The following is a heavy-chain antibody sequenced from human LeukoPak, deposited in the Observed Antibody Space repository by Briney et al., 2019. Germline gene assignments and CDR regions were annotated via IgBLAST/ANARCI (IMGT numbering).Heavy chain of an antibody. D-gene: IGHD6-19*01. J-gene: IGHJ4*02. V-gene: IGHV3-7*01. CDR3: TRDGSGWSNY. CDR2: MNQDGSEK. Sequence: GGSLRLSCVASGFTFSNHWMGWVRQAPGKGLEWVANMNQDGSEKFYVDSVKGRFTISRDNAKNSLYLQMNSLRVEDTAVYYWTRDGSGWSNYWGQGTPVTASS. CDR1: GFTFSNHW.